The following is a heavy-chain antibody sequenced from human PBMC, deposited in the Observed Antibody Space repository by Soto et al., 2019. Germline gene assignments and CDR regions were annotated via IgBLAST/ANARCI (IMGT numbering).Heavy chain of an antibody. D-gene: IGHD3-16*01. V-gene: IGHV2-5*02. CDR3: AHRRMITSPFDY. CDR1: GFSLSTSGVG. J-gene: IGHJ4*02. CDR2: IYWDDDK. Sequence: PTQTLTLTCTFSGFSLSTSGVGVGWIRQPPGKALERLALIYWDDDKRYSPSLKSRLTITKDTSKNQVVLTMTNMDPVDTATYYCAHRRMITSPFDYWGQGTLVTVSS.